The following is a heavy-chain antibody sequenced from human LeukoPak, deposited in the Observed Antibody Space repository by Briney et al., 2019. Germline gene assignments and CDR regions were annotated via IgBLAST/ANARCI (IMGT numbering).Heavy chain of an antibody. D-gene: IGHD2-2*01. CDR2: VDPEDGET. V-gene: IGHV1-69-2*01. J-gene: IGHJ4*02. CDR3: ATYCSSTSCASPFDY. CDR1: GYTFTDYY. Sequence: ASVKISCKVSGYTFTDYYMHWAQQAPGKGLEWMGLVDPEDGETIYAEKFQGRVTITADTSTDTAYMELSSLRSEDTAVYYCATYCSSTSCASPFDYWGQGTLVTVSS.